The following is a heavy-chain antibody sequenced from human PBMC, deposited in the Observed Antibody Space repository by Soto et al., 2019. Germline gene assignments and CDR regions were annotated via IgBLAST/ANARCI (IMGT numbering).Heavy chain of an antibody. Sequence: PGKSLKISCKAIGYTFTNYWIGWVRQTPGKGLEWMGIIFPGDSDTRYNPSFEGQVTVSADESISTAYLQWNTLKASDTAMYYCVRPNFGALTHFDFWGQGTLVTVSS. CDR3: VRPNFGALTHFDF. D-gene: IGHD3-16*01. V-gene: IGHV5-51*03. CDR2: IFPGDSDT. J-gene: IGHJ4*02. CDR1: GYTFTNYW.